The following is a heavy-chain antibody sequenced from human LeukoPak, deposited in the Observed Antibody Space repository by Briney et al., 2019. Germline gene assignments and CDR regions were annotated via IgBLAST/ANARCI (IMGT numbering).Heavy chain of an antibody. J-gene: IGHJ5*02. Sequence: GGSLKLSCAASGFTFSGSAMHWVRQASGKGLDWVGRIRSKANSYATAYAASVKGRFTISRDDSKNTAYLQMNSPKTEDTAVYYCTRPIQGLYEGPRFDPWGQGTLVTVPS. CDR3: TRPIQGLYEGPRFDP. V-gene: IGHV3-73*01. D-gene: IGHD3-16*01. CDR2: IRSKANSYAT. CDR1: GFTFSGSA.